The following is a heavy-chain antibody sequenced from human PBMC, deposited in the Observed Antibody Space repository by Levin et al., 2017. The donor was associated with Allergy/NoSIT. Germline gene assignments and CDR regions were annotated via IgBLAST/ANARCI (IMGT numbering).Heavy chain of an antibody. CDR2: IYYSGST. CDR3: ARLYYYGSGSDFDY. D-gene: IGHD3-10*01. J-gene: IGHJ4*02. V-gene: IGHV4-59*01. Sequence: PGGSLRLSCTVSGGSISSYYWSWVRQPPGKGLEWIGYIYYSGSTNYNPSLKSRVTMSLDTSKNQFSLKLSSVTAADTAVYYCARLYYYGSGSDFDYWGQGTLVTVSS. CDR1: GGSISSYY.